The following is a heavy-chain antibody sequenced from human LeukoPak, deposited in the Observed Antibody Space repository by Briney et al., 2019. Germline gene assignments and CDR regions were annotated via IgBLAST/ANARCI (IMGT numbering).Heavy chain of an antibody. J-gene: IGHJ4*02. CDR1: GFNVSSNY. CDR3: ARTGDSSGYYYASSLYFDY. V-gene: IGHV3-53*01. D-gene: IGHD3-22*01. CDR2: IYSGGST. Sequence: GGSLRRSCAASGFNVSSNYMSGVRQAPGKGQEWVSVIYSGGSTYYADSVKGRFTISRDNSKNTLYLQMNSLRAEDTAVYYCARTGDSSGYYYASSLYFDYWGQGTLVTVSS.